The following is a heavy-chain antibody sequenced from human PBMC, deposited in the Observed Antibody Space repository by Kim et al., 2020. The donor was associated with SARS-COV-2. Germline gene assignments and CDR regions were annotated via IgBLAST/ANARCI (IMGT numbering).Heavy chain of an antibody. J-gene: IGHJ4*02. V-gene: IGHV3-23*01. Sequence: TYYADAGKGRLPISSNNSKTTMFLQMNSLRADDTAMYYCAKDLNLGFDSWGQGTLVTVSA. CDR2: T. CDR3: AKDLNLGFDS. D-gene: IGHD7-27*01.